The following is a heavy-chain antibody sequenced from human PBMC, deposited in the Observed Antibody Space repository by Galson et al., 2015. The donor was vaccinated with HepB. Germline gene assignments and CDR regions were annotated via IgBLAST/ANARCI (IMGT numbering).Heavy chain of an antibody. Sequence: SVKVSCKASGYTFTAYCIQWVRQAPGQGLEWMGWINPNSGATTFSQKFQGRVTMTRDTSTFTAYMELSSLRSADTAVYYCARYASCFGMDVWGLGTPVTVSS. V-gene: IGHV1-2*02. CDR2: INPNSGAT. CDR1: GYTFTAYC. J-gene: IGHJ6*02. CDR3: ARYASCFGMDV. D-gene: IGHD2-2*01.